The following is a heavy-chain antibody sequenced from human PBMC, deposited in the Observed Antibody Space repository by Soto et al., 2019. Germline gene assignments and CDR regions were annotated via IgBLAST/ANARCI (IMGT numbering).Heavy chain of an antibody. CDR1: GFIFNNYA. V-gene: IGHV3-23*01. Sequence: EVQLLESGGGLVQRGGSLRLSCAASGFIFNNYAMTWVRQAPGKGLEWVARVSGRGGSAYYADSVKGRLTISRDNSNNPLYLQMTNVGGEDTAVYYCVRRAGGAVVWYYDLWGRGTLVSVFS. J-gene: IGHJ2*01. CDR3: VRRAGGAVVWYYDL. CDR2: VSGRGGSA. D-gene: IGHD2-21*01.